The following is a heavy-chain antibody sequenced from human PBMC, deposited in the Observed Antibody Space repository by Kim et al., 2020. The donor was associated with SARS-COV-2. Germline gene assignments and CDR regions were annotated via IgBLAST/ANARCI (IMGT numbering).Heavy chain of an antibody. Sequence: KRYSPSLKSRLTITKDTSKNQVVLTMTNMDPVDTATYYCAHRYDSSGLDYWGQGTLVTVSS. J-gene: IGHJ4*02. CDR2: K. V-gene: IGHV2-5*01. CDR3: AHRYDSSGLDY. D-gene: IGHD3-22*01.